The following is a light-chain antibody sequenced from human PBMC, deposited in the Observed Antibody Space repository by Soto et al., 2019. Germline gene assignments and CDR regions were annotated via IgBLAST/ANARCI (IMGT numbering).Light chain of an antibody. CDR3: GTWDSSLSAYV. CDR1: SSNIGNNY. J-gene: IGLJ1*01. CDR2: ENN. V-gene: IGLV1-51*02. Sequence: QSALTQPPAVSAAPGQKVPISCSGSSSNIGNNYVSWYQQLPGTAPKLLIYENNKRPSGIPDRFSGSKSGTSATLGITGLQTGDEADYYCGTWDSSLSAYVFGTGTKVTVL.